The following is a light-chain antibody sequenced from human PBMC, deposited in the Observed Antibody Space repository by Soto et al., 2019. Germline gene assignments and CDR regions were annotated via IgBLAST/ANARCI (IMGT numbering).Light chain of an antibody. Sequence: QSALTQPASVSGSPGQSITISCTGTSSDIGLHNYVSWYQQHPGKAPQLLIYEAIHRPSGVSNRFSGSISGTTASLTISGLQADDEADYYCCSYVGATTYVFGSGTKVTVL. CDR3: CSYVGATTYV. CDR1: SSDIGLHNY. J-gene: IGLJ1*01. CDR2: EAI. V-gene: IGLV2-14*01.